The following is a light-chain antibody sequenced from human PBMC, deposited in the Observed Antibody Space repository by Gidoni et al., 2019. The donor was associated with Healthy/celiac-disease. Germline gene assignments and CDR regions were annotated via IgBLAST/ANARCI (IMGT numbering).Light chain of an antibody. Sequence: IVMTQSPATLSVSPGERATLSCRASQSVSSNLAWYQQKPGQAPRLLIYGASTRATGIPARFSGSGSGTEFTLTISSLQSEDFAVYYCQQYNNWPPVCSFGQGTKLEIK. CDR2: GAS. CDR1: QSVSSN. V-gene: IGKV3-15*01. J-gene: IGKJ2*04. CDR3: QQYNNWPPVCS.